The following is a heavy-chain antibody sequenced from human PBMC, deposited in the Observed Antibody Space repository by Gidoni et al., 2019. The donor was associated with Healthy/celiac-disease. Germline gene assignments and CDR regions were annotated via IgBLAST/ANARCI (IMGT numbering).Heavy chain of an antibody. J-gene: IGHJ6*02. CDR2: INPSGGST. D-gene: IGHD5-18*01. CDR3: SRGGRVWIQLWRAKMDV. V-gene: IGHV1-46*01. Sequence: QVQLVQSGAEVKKPGASVKVSCKASGYTFTSYYMHWVRQAPGQGLEWMGIINPSGGSTSYAQKVQGRVTMTRDTSTSTVYMELSSRRFEDTALYYGSRGGRVWIQLWRAKMDVWGQGTTVTVSS. CDR1: GYTFTSYY.